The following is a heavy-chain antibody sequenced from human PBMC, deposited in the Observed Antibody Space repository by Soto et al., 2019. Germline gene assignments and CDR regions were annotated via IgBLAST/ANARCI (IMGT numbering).Heavy chain of an antibody. CDR1: GYTFTGPY. Sequence: ASVKVSCKASGYTFTGPYIQWVRQAPGQGPEWMGWISPKTGETKYAQKFQGWVTITRDTSINTAYMEVNRLKSNDSAVYYCARTRIQLWTPDYWGQGTQVTVSS. D-gene: IGHD5-18*01. V-gene: IGHV1-2*04. CDR3: ARTRIQLWTPDY. J-gene: IGHJ4*02. CDR2: ISPKTGET.